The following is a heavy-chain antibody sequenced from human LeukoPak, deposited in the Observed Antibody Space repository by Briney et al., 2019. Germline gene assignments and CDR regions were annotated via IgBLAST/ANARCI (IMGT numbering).Heavy chain of an antibody. CDR2: IRSRAYRGTT. J-gene: IGHJ6*02. CDR3: TRGPIQLWIHNAMDV. V-gene: IGHV3-49*04. D-gene: IGHD5-18*01. CDR1: GFTFGDHA. Sequence: GGSLRLSCTTYGFTFGDHAMSWVRQAPGKGLEWVGFIRSRAYRGTTEYAASVKDRFIISREDSRNIAYLQMNSLRIEDTAVYYCTRGPIQLWIHNAMDVWGQGTTVIVSS.